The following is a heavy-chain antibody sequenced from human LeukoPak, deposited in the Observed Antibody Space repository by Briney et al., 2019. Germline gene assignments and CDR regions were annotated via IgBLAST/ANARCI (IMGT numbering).Heavy chain of an antibody. Sequence: GGSLRLSCAASGFTFSSYAMSWVRQAPGKGLEWVSAISGSGGSTYYADPVKGRFTISRDNSKNTLYLQMNSLRAEDTAVYYCARKNLRSGWFDPWGQGTLVTVSS. CDR1: GFTFSSYA. D-gene: IGHD3-16*01. CDR2: ISGSGGST. V-gene: IGHV3-23*01. CDR3: ARKNLRSGWFDP. J-gene: IGHJ5*02.